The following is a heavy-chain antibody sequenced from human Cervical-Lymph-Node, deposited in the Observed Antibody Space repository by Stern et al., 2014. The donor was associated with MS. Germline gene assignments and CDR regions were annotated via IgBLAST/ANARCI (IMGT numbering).Heavy chain of an antibody. D-gene: IGHD5/OR15-5a*01. CDR2: VYYNVSI. V-gene: IGHV4-59*01. Sequence: QVQLQESGPGLVKPSETLSLTCTVSGGSLRTFSWSWIRQPPGRGLEWIGCVYYNVSIKYNPSLKSRVTMSVDTSKSQLSLRLHSVTAADTAVYYCARHSVGVKEFDSWGQGTTVTVSS. J-gene: IGHJ4*02. CDR1: GGSLRTFS. CDR3: ARHSVGVKEFDS.